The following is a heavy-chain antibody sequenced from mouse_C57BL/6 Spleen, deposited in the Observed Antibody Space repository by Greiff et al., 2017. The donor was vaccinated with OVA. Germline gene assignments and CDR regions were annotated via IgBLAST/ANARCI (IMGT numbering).Heavy chain of an antibody. J-gene: IGHJ4*01. V-gene: IGHV1-64*01. CDR3: ARRHYYGSSGDAMDY. CDR1: GYTFTSYW. CDR2: IHPNSGST. Sequence: QVQLQQPGAELVKPGASVKLSCKASGYTFTSYWMHWVKQRPGQGLEWIGMIHPNSGSTNYNEKFKSKATLTVDKSSSTAYMQLSCLTSEDSAVYYCARRHYYGSSGDAMDYWGQGTSVTVSS. D-gene: IGHD1-1*01.